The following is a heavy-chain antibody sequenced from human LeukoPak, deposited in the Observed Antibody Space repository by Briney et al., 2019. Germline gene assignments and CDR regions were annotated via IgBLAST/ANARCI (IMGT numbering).Heavy chain of an antibody. CDR2: ISAYNGNT. J-gene: IGHJ4*02. CDR1: GYTFTSYG. Sequence: ASVKVSCKASGYTFTSYGISWVRQAPGQGLEWMGWISAYNGNTNYAQKLQGRVTMTTDTSASTAYMELRSLRSDDTAVYYCARGAGYYGSGSLLLFDYWGQGTLVTVSS. V-gene: IGHV1-18*01. CDR3: ARGAGYYGSGSLLLFDY. D-gene: IGHD3-10*01.